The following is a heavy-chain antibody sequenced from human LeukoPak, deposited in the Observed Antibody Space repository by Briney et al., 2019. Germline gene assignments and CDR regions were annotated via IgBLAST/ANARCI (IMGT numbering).Heavy chain of an antibody. V-gene: IGHV1-2*02. CDR2: INPNSGGT. CDR1: GYTFTGYY. Sequence: ASVKVSCKASGYTFTGYYMHWVRQAPGQGLEWMGWINPNSGGTNYAQKFQGRVTMTRDTSISTAYMELSRLRSDDTAMYYCARGGYCSSTSCYYYMDVWGKGTTVTVSS. J-gene: IGHJ6*03. D-gene: IGHD2-2*01. CDR3: ARGGYCSSTSCYYYMDV.